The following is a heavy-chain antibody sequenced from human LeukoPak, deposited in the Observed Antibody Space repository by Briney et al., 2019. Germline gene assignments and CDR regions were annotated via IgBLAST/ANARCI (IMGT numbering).Heavy chain of an antibody. V-gene: IGHV3-11*04. CDR2: ISSGGDTI. D-gene: IGHD3-16*01. CDR1: GFTFSDYY. CDR3: VRDQGAPSDH. J-gene: IGHJ4*02. Sequence: MSGGSLRLSCAGSGFTFSDYYMSWIRQAPWKGLEWLSYISSGGDTIYHADSVKGRFTFSRDNAKNSLYLQMRSLRAEDTAVYYCVRDQGAPSDHWGQGTLVTVSS.